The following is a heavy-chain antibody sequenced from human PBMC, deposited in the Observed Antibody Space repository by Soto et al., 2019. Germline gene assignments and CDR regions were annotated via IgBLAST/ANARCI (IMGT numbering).Heavy chain of an antibody. Sequence: QVQLVESGGGVVQPGRSLRLSCAASGFTFSSYGMHWVRQAPGKGLEWVAVISYDGSNKYYADSVKGRFTISRDNSKNTLYLQMNSLRAEDTAVYYCAKDGRQQLVREYYYYYGMDVWGQGTTVTVSS. CDR2: ISYDGSNK. CDR1: GFTFSSYG. D-gene: IGHD6-13*01. J-gene: IGHJ6*02. CDR3: AKDGRQQLVREYYYYYGMDV. V-gene: IGHV3-30*18.